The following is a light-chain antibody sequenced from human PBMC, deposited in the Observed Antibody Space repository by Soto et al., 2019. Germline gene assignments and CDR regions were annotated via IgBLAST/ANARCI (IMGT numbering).Light chain of an antibody. CDR3: QQCRNWPLT. V-gene: IGKV3-15*01. J-gene: IGKJ4*01. CDR2: DAS. CDR1: QNVYNN. Sequence: EIVMTQSPATLSVSPGEGATLSCKASQNVYNNLAWYQQRPGQPPRLLIYDASTRATGISARFGGSGYGTEFTLTISSLQSEDFAVYFCQQCRNWPLTFGGGTKV.